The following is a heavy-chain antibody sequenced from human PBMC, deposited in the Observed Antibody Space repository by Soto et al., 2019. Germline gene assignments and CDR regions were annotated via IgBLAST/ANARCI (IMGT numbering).Heavy chain of an antibody. V-gene: IGHV3-33*01. CDR1: GFTFSNYG. Sequence: QVQLVESGGGVVQPGRSLRLSCAASGFTFSNYGMHWVRQAPGKGLEWVAVILNDGSNRYHADSVKDRFTISRDNWKNMLYLQMNSLRAEDTAVYYCARDDEYSGNGMDVWGQGTTVTVS. CDR2: ILNDGSNR. D-gene: IGHD3-10*01. J-gene: IGHJ6*02. CDR3: ARDDEYSGNGMDV.